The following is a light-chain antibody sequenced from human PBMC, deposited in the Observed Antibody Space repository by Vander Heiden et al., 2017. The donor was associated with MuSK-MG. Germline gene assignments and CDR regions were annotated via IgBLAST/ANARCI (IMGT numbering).Light chain of an antibody. CDR3: QQYNTYPYT. J-gene: IGKJ2*01. CDR1: QSISSW. V-gene: IGKV1-5*03. CDR2: KAS. Sequence: DIQMTQSPSTLSASVGDRVTITCRASQSISSWLAWYQQKPGKAPKLLNYKASSLESGVPSRFSGSGSGTEFTLTISSLQPDDFPAYYCQQYNTYPYTFGQGTKLEIK.